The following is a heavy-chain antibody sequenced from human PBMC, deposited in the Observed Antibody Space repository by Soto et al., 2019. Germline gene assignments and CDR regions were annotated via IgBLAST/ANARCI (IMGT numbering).Heavy chain of an antibody. V-gene: IGHV3-21*01. J-gene: IGHJ4*02. D-gene: IGHD3-22*01. CDR2: ISSSSSYI. CDR1: GSTFSSYS. CDR3: ASTRGGSGLYFDY. Sequence: GGSLRLSCAASGSTFSSYSMNWVRQAPGKGLEWVSSISSSSSYIYYADSVKGRFTISRDNAKNSLYLQMNSLRAEDTAVYYCASTRGGSGLYFDYWGQGTLVTVS.